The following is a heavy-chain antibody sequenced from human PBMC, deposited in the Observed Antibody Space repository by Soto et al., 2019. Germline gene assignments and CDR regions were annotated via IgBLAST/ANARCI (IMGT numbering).Heavy chain of an antibody. CDR3: AQMWFGELWHGMDV. Sequence: QLVQSGAEVKRPGSSVKVSCKASGGDFLSYTISWVRQVPGQGPEWMGTFIPILDVAKNAQKFQGRVAITADKATSTVYMELRSLRSDDTAVYYCAQMWFGELWHGMDVWGQGTTITVSS. J-gene: IGHJ6*02. D-gene: IGHD3-10*01. CDR2: FIPILDVA. V-gene: IGHV1-69*02. CDR1: GGDFLSYT.